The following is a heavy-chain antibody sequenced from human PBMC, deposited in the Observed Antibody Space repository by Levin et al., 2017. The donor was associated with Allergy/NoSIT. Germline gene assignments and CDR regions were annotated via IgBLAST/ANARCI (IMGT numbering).Heavy chain of an antibody. CDR3: ARPSTDSSSSSYPLNYFDY. CDR1: GYTFTSYY. Sequence: ASVKVSCKASGYTFTSYYMHWVRQAPGQGLEWMGIINPSGGSTSYAQKFQGRVTMTRDTSTSTVYMELSSLRSEDTAVYYCARPSTDSSSSSYPLNYFDYWGQGTLVTVSS. V-gene: IGHV1-46*01. J-gene: IGHJ4*02. CDR2: INPSGGST. D-gene: IGHD6-6*01.